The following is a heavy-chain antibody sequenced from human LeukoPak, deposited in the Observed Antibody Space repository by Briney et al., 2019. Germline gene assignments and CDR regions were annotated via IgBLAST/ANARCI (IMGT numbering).Heavy chain of an antibody. D-gene: IGHD3-16*02. CDR3: ARLIGLGEVSPYFDF. CDR2: SHKCGST. V-gene: IGHV4-59*01. Sequence: SETLSLTCTVSGGSISNYYWTWIRQSPGTALEWIGCSHKCGSTHYNPSLGSRVTISIDTSKSQFSLKLNSVTAPDAAVYYCARLIGLGEVSPYFDFWGQGRLVTVSS. J-gene: IGHJ4*02. CDR1: GGSISNYY.